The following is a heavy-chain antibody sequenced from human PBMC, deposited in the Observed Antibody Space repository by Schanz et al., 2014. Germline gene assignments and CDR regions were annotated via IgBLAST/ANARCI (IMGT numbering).Heavy chain of an antibody. CDR3: ARPRFDYGEVDY. CDR2: IGTAGDT. CDR1: GFTLSNSD. J-gene: IGHJ4*02. Sequence: EVQLVESGGGLVQPGGSLRLSCAASGFTLSNSDMHWVRQGTGKGLEWVSAIGTAGDTFYLDSVKGRFTISRDRFQNTLYLRMSSLRAEDTAVYYCARPRFDYGEVDYWGQGTLVTVSS. D-gene: IGHD4-17*01. V-gene: IGHV3-13*04.